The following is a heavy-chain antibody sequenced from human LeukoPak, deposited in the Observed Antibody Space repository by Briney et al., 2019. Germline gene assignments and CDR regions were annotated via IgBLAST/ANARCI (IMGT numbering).Heavy chain of an antibody. V-gene: IGHV3-7*03. Sequence: LPGGSLRLSCAASGFTFSSYWMSWVRQAPGKGLEWVANMKQDGSEKYYVDSVKGRFTISRDNAKNSLYLQMNSLRAEDTAVYYCARGSVYYDILTGYYSYWGQGTLVTVSS. D-gene: IGHD3-9*01. CDR1: GFTFSSYW. J-gene: IGHJ4*02. CDR3: ARGSVYYDILTGYYSY. CDR2: MKQDGSEK.